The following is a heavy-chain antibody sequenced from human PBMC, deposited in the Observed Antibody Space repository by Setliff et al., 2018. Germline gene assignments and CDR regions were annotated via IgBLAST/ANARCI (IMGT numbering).Heavy chain of an antibody. D-gene: IGHD6-19*01. V-gene: IGHV1-46*03. CDR3: ARVYLAGSGWDKANALDI. Sequence: GASVKVSCKASGYTFTSYYMHWVRQAPGQGLEWMGIINPSGGGTIYARKFQGRVTMARETSTSTVYMELSGLRSEDTAVYYCARVYLAGSGWDKANALDIWGQGTMVTVSS. CDR1: GYTFTSYY. J-gene: IGHJ3*02. CDR2: INPSGGGT.